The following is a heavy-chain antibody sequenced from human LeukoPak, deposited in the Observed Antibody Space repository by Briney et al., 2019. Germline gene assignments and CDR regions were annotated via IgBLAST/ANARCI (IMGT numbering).Heavy chain of an antibody. D-gene: IGHD6-13*01. Sequence: GASVKVSCKASGYTLTSSDITWVRQATGQGLEWMGWMNPNTDKTGFARNFQGRVTMTKNISISTAYMEVTSLTYEDTAIYYCARGRPGLASAGIYDFWGQGTLITVSS. CDR2: MNPNTDKT. J-gene: IGHJ4*02. V-gene: IGHV1-8*01. CDR3: ARGRPGLASAGIYDF. CDR1: GYTLTSSD.